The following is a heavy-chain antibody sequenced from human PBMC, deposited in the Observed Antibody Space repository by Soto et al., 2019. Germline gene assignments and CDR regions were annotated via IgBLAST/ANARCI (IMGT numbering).Heavy chain of an antibody. D-gene: IGHD3-10*01. CDR2: IIPIFGTA. Sequence: ASVKVSCKASGGTFSSYAISWVRQAPGQGLEWMGGIIPIFGTANYAQKFQGRVTITADESTSTAYMELSSLRSEDTAVYYCARGSYYIGAHYYYGMDVWGQGTTVTVS. J-gene: IGHJ6*02. CDR1: GGTFSSYA. V-gene: IGHV1-69*13. CDR3: ARGSYYIGAHYYYGMDV.